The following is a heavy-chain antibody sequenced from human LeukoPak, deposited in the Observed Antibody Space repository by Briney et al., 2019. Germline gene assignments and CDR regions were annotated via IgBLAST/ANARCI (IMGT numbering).Heavy chain of an antibody. CDR1: GYTFTVYY. Sequence: ASVKVSCKASGYTFTVYYMHWVRQAPGQGLEWMGWINPNSGDTNYAQKFQGRVTMTRDTSISTAYMELSRLTSDDTAVFYCARGRLGSGSQYDAFDIWGQGTMVTVSS. J-gene: IGHJ3*02. CDR3: ARGRLGSGSQYDAFDI. D-gene: IGHD3-10*01. V-gene: IGHV1-2*02. CDR2: INPNSGDT.